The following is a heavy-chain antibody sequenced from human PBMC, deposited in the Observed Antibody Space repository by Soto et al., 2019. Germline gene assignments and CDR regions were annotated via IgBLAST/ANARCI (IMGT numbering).Heavy chain of an antibody. D-gene: IGHD3-9*01. CDR1: GGTFSSYA. V-gene: IGHV1-69*01. CDR2: IIPIFGTA. J-gene: IGHJ6*02. Sequence: QVQLVQSGAEVKKPGSSVKVSCKASGGTFSSYAISWVRQAPGQGLEWMGGIIPIFGTANYAQKVQGRVTITADESTSTAYMELSSLRSEDTAVYYCARGPYDIVTGYPSRYGMDVWGQGTTVTVSS. CDR3: ARGPYDIVTGYPSRYGMDV.